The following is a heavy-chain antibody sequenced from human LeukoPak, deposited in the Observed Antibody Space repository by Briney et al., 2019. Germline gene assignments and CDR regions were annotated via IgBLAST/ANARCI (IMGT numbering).Heavy chain of an antibody. CDR3: ARAFTMIVVAMDY. Sequence: PSETLSLTCAVYGGSFSGYYWSWIRQPPGKGLEWIGEINHSGSTNYNPSLKSRVTISVDTSKNQFSLKLSSVTAADTAVYYCARAFTMIVVAMDYWGQGTLVTVSS. CDR1: GGSFSGYY. CDR2: INHSGST. J-gene: IGHJ4*02. D-gene: IGHD3-22*01. V-gene: IGHV4-34*01.